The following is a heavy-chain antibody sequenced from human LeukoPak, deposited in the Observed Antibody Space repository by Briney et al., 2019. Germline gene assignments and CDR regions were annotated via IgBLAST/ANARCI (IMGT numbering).Heavy chain of an antibody. CDR1: GGSISSSSYY. J-gene: IGHJ6*03. D-gene: IGHD5-18*01. V-gene: IGHV4-39*07. Sequence: SETLSLTCTVSGGSISSSSYYWGWIRQLPGKGLEWIGSIYYSGSTYYNPSLKSRVTISVDTSKNQFSLKLSSVTAADTAVYYCASGYSSVYYYYYMDVWGKGTTVTVSS. CDR3: ASGYSSVYYYYYMDV. CDR2: IYYSGST.